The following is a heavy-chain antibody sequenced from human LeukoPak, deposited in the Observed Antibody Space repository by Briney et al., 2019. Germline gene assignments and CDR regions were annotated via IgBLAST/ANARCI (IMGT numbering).Heavy chain of an antibody. CDR1: GYTLTELS. D-gene: IGHD1-26*01. CDR3: ATVRVGATESGYYYYYMDV. J-gene: IGHJ6*03. Sequence: ASVKVSCKVSGYTLTELSMHWVRQAPGKGLEWMGGFYPEDGETNYAQKFQGRVTMTEDTSTDTAYMELSSLRSEDTAVYYCATVRVGATESGYYYYYMDVWGKGTTVTVSS. CDR2: FYPEDGET. V-gene: IGHV1-24*01.